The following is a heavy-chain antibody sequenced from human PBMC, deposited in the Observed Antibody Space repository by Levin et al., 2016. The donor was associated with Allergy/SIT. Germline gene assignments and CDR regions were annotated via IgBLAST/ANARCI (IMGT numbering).Heavy chain of an antibody. D-gene: IGHD5/OR15-5a*01. CDR3: ARVSTVIKTFDY. CDR2: INHSGST. J-gene: IGHJ4*02. V-gene: IGHV4-34*01. Sequence: SETLSLTCAVYGGSFSGYYWSWIRQPPGKGLEWIGEINHSGSTNYNPSLKSRVTISVDTSKNQFSLKLSSVTAADTAVYYCARVSTVIKTFDYWGQGTLVTVSS. CDR1: GGSFSGYY.